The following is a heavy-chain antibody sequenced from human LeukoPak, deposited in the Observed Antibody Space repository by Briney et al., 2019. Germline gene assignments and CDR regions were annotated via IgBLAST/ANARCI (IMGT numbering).Heavy chain of an antibody. D-gene: IGHD3-10*01. CDR3: ASVHYYALDY. CDR1: GLSFSDYY. J-gene: IGHJ4*02. Sequence: GGSLRLSCAASGLSFSDYYMSWARQAPGKGLEWVSYISGSGSTTSYADSVKGRFTISRDNAKNSLYLQMNSLRAEDTAVYYCASVHYYALDYWGQGTLVTVSS. V-gene: IGHV3-11*01. CDR2: ISGSGSTT.